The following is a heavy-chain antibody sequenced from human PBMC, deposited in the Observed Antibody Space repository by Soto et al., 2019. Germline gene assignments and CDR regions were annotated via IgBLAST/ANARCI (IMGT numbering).Heavy chain of an antibody. D-gene: IGHD6-19*01. V-gene: IGHV3-33*01. J-gene: IGHJ6*02. CDR2: IWYDGSNK. CDR3: ARDGVAGGYYYYGMDV. CDR1: VFTFXSYX. Sequence: GSXRLSXXASVFTFXSYXMHXARQAPGKGLEWVAVIWYDGSNKYYADSVKGRFTISRDNSKNTLYLQMNSLRAEDTAVYYCARDGVAGGYYYYGMDVWGQGTTVTVSS.